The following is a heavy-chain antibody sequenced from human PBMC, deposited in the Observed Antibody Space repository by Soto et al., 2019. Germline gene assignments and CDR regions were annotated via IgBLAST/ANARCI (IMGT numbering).Heavy chain of an antibody. CDR3: AKDLTRQLAYWLDP. CDR1: GFSFTGYY. Sequence: ASVKVSCKASGFSFTGYYIHWLRQAPGQGLEWMGWINAHSGGTEFAQKFQGRVTLTRDTSISTAYMTLSGLKSDDTAVYYCAKDLTRQLAYWLDPWGQGTQVTVSS. V-gene: IGHV1-2*02. CDR2: INAHSGGT. J-gene: IGHJ5*02. D-gene: IGHD6-6*01.